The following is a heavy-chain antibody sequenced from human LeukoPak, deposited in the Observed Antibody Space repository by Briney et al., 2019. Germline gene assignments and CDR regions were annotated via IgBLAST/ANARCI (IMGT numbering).Heavy chain of an antibody. CDR2: ISLTGLT. CDR3: SRENGAFSPFGY. D-gene: IGHD2-8*01. J-gene: IGHJ4*02. Sequence: SETLSLTCGVSGGSISNTNWWSWVRQPPGQGLEWIGEISLTGLTHYNPSLESRVTVSLDKSKNQLSLNLTSVTAADTAVYYCSRENGAFSPFGYWGQGTLVTVSS. CDR1: GGSISNTNW. V-gene: IGHV4-4*02.